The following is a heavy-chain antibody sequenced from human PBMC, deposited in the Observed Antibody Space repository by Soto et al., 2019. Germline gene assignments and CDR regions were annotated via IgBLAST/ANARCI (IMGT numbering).Heavy chain of an antibody. D-gene: IGHD1-1*01. V-gene: IGHV1-69*01. CDR3: ARGWNDFPP. Sequence: QVQLVQSGAEVKKPGSSVKGSCKASGGAFSSYVISWVRQAPGQGLECMGGIIPNLGKANYAQKFQGRVTITADESTSTAYMELRSLRSDDTAVYYCARGWNDFPPWGQGTLVNVSS. CDR2: IIPNLGKA. CDR1: GGAFSSYV. J-gene: IGHJ5*02.